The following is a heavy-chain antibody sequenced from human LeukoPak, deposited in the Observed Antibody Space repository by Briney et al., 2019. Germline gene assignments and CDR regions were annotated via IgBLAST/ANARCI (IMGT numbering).Heavy chain of an antibody. CDR3: ARAHHYSSGWYD. D-gene: IGHD6-19*01. Sequence: GSLRLSCAASGFTFSSYEMNWVRQAPGKGLEWVSYISSSGSTIYYADSVKGRFTISRDNAKNSLYLQMNSLRAEDTAVYYCARAHHYSSGWYDWVQGTLVTVSS. CDR1: GFTFSSYE. V-gene: IGHV3-48*03. CDR2: ISSSGSTI. J-gene: IGHJ4*02.